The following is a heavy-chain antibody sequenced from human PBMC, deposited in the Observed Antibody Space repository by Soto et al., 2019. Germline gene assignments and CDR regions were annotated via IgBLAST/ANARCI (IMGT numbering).Heavy chain of an antibody. CDR2: ISSDSRTI. CDR3: ARIKLVEWFFINVDVYDMDV. J-gene: IGHJ6*02. V-gene: IGHV3-48*02. Sequence: GGSLRLSCVASEVSLSDYAVNWVRQAPGKGLEWVSFISSDSRTIYYADSVEGRFTVSRDNARNSVSLQMDSLRDEDAAVYYCARIKLVEWFFINVDVYDMDVWGQGTPVTVSS. D-gene: IGHD3-3*01. CDR1: EVSLSDYA.